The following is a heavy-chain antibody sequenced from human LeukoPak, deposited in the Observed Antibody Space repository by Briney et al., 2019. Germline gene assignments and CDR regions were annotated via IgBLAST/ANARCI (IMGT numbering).Heavy chain of an antibody. Sequence: PSETLSLTCAVYGGSFSGYYWSWIRQPPGKGLEWIGEINHSGSTNYNPSLKSRVTISVDTSKNQFSLKLSSVTAADTAVYYCARAPPPYYYDSSGQYYYYYMDVWGKGTTVTISS. CDR3: ARAPPPYYYDSSGQYYYYYMDV. CDR2: INHSGST. CDR1: GGSFSGYY. J-gene: IGHJ6*03. V-gene: IGHV4-34*01. D-gene: IGHD3-22*01.